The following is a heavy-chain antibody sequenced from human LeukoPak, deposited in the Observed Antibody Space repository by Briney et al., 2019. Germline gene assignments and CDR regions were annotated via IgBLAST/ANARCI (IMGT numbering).Heavy chain of an antibody. CDR1: GGSISTISSSSHF. CDR3: ARDCCDYRSWSDP. D-gene: IGHD4-11*01. CDR2: ISHSGST. V-gene: IGHV4-39*07. J-gene: IGHJ5*02. Sequence: SETLSLTCTVSGGSISTISSSSHFWWGWIRQPPGKGLEWIGSISHSGSTYYNPSLESRVTISVDTSNNQFSLEVSSVTAADTAVYYCARDCCDYRSWSDPWGQGSLVTVSS.